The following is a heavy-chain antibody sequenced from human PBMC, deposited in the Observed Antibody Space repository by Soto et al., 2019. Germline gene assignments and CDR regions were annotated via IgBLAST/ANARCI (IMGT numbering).Heavy chain of an antibody. CDR2: IIPIAGTA. V-gene: IGHV1-69*01. J-gene: IGHJ6*02. Sequence: QVQLVQAGAEVQKPGSSVKASCRDSVGTFGSDAISWVRQAPGQGLDGMGGIIPIAGTANYAQKFQGRVTIAADESTSTAYMELSSLRSEDTAVYYCARSQGSSTSLEIYYYYYYGRDVWGQGTTVTVSS. CDR3: ARSQGSSTSLEIYYYYYYGRDV. D-gene: IGHD2-2*01. CDR1: VGTFGSDA.